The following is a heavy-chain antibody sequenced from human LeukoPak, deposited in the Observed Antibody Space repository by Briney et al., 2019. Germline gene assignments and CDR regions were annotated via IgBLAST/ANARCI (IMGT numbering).Heavy chain of an antibody. J-gene: IGHJ4*02. V-gene: IGHV3-30*18. Sequence: QPGRSLRLSCEASGFSFSRHGMHWVRQAPGKGLEWVAVISYDGSSKYYADSVKGRFTISRDNSKSTLYMQMNSLRAEDTAVYYCAKGFEWELLAYFDYWGQGTLVTVSS. CDR3: AKGFEWELLAYFDY. CDR1: GFSFSRHG. D-gene: IGHD1-26*01. CDR2: ISYDGSSK.